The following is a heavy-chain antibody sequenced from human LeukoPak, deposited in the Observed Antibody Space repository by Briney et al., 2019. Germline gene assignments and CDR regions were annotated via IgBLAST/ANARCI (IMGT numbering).Heavy chain of an antibody. CDR2: IYYSGST. CDR3: ARGGWKDYGLDY. CDR1: GGSISSGGHY. V-gene: IGHV4-31*03. D-gene: IGHD4-17*01. Sequence: SETLSLTCTVSGGSISSGGHYWSWIRQHPGKGLEWIGYIYYSGSTYYNPSLKSRVTISVDTSKNQFSLKLSSVTAADTAVYYCARGGWKDYGLDYWGQGTLVTVSS. J-gene: IGHJ4*02.